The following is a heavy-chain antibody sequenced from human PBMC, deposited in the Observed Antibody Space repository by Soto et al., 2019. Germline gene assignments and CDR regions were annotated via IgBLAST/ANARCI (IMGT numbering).Heavy chain of an antibody. CDR1: GLPFSEYF. Sequence: QVQLVESGGGLVKPGGSLRLSCAASGLPFSEYFMSWIRQPPGKGLEWVAYISSTGSTIYYAASVRGRFSISRVNGINSLSLQMDSLRAEDTAIYYCARGGWDALDHWGQGTLVTVSS. CDR2: ISSTGSTI. CDR3: ARGGWDALDH. V-gene: IGHV3-11*01. D-gene: IGHD6-19*01. J-gene: IGHJ4*02.